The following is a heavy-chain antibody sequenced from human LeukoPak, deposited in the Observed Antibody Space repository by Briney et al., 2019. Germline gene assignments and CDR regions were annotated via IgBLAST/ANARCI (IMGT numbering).Heavy chain of an antibody. D-gene: IGHD3-3*01. CDR2: ISGSGGGT. J-gene: IGHJ6*02. Sequence: PGGSLRLSCVTSGFTFSSYAMSWVRQAPGKGLEWVSGISGSGGGTYYADSVKGRFTVSRDNSKNTLYLQMNCLRAEDTAVYFCAMDPYHTNWGQGTTVTVAS. CDR3: AMDPYHTN. CDR1: GFTFSSYA. V-gene: IGHV3-23*01.